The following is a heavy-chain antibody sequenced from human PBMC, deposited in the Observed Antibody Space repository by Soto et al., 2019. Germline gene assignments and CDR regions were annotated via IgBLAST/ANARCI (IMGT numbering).Heavy chain of an antibody. J-gene: IGHJ4*02. D-gene: IGHD5-18*01. V-gene: IGHV3-74*01. Sequence: GGSLRLSCVASGFTFSSYWMHWVRRTPGQGLVWVSHTDSDGSFTTYADSVKGRFTISRDNAKNTLFLQMNSLRAEDTAVYYCVKTLQYSYGLPHWGQGTLVTVSS. CDR3: VKTLQYSYGLPH. CDR2: TDSDGSFT. CDR1: GFTFSSYW.